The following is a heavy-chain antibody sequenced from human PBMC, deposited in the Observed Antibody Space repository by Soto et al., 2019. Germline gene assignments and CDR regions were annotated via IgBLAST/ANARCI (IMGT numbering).Heavy chain of an antibody. D-gene: IGHD3-22*01. Sequence: GGSLRLSCAASGFTFSSYGMHWVRQAPGKGLEWVAVITYDGSNKYYADSVKGRFTISRGNSKNTLYLQMNSLRAEDTAVYYCARGPESDYDDSSGYGLFDYWGQGTLVTVSS. CDR1: GFTFSSYG. J-gene: IGHJ4*02. CDR3: ARGPESDYDDSSGYGLFDY. V-gene: IGHV3-30*03. CDR2: ITYDGSNK.